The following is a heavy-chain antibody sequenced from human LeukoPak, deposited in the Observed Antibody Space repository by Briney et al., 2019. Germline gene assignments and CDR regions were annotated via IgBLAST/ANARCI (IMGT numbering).Heavy chain of an antibody. Sequence: GGSLRLSCAASGFTFSSYSMHWVRQAPGMGLEWVAYISSSDISKYYADSVKGRFTISRDIARNSLYLQMNSLRVEDAAIYYCARDPTPTQLWFRGSFDYWGQGALVIVSS. V-gene: IGHV3-48*01. CDR3: ARDPTPTQLWFRGSFDY. CDR2: ISSSDISK. J-gene: IGHJ4*02. CDR1: GFTFSSYS. D-gene: IGHD5-18*01.